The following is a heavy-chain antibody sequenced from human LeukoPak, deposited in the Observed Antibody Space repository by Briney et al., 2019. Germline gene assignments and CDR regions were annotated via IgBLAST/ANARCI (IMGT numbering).Heavy chain of an antibody. D-gene: IGHD3-3*01. V-gene: IGHV1-18*01. CDR1: DYPFTSYG. CDR3: ARDYRKVFGVIIIDGMDV. J-gene: IGHJ6*02. Sequence: ASVKVSCKASDYPFTSYGISWVRQAPGQGLEWMGWISGYNGNTNYAQKLQGRVTMTTDTSTSTAYMELRSLRSDDTAVYYCARDYRKVFGVIIIDGMDVWGQGTTVTVSS. CDR2: ISGYNGNT.